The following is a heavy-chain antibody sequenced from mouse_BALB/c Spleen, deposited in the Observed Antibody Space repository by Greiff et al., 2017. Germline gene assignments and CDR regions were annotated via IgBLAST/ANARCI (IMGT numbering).Heavy chain of an antibody. Sequence: EVHLVESGGGLVQPGGSLKLSCAASGFTFSSYTMSWVRQTPEKRLEWVAYISNGGGSTYYPDTVKGRFTISRDNAKNTLYLQMSSLKSEDTAMYYCARRNYRYDAGDYYAMDYWGQGTSVTVSS. CDR3: ARRNYRYDAGDYYAMDY. D-gene: IGHD2-14*01. CDR1: GFTFSSYT. CDR2: ISNGGGST. J-gene: IGHJ4*01. V-gene: IGHV5-12-2*01.